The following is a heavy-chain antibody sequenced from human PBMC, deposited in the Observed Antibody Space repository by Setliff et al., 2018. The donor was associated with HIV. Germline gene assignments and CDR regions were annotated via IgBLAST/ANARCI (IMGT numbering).Heavy chain of an antibody. CDR3: ARDRSSTGDYNEEHLFEY. V-gene: IGHV1-18*01. CDR1: GYTFNDYG. J-gene: IGHJ4*02. Sequence: ASVKVSCKASGYTFNDYGISWVRQAPGHGLEWMGWISGHNGYTNYAQKVQDRVTMTTDTSTSTAYMELRGLRSGDTAVYYCARDRSSTGDYNEEHLFEYWGQGTLVTVSS. D-gene: IGHD3-22*01. CDR2: ISGHNGYT.